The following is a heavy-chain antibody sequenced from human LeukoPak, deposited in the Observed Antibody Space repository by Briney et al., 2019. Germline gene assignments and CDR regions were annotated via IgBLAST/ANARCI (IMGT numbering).Heavy chain of an antibody. J-gene: IGHJ4*02. Sequence: SETLSLTCAVSGYSISSGYYWGWIRQPPGKGLEWIGSIYHSGSTYYNPSLKSRVTISVDTSKNQFSLKLSSVTAADTAVYYCARPFSGWQYYFDYWGQGTLVTVSS. CDR1: GYSISSGYY. V-gene: IGHV4-38-2*01. D-gene: IGHD6-19*01. CDR2: IYHSGST. CDR3: ARPFSGWQYYFDY.